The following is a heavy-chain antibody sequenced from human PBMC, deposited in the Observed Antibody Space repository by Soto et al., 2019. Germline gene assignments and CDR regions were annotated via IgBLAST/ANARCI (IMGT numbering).Heavy chain of an antibody. J-gene: IGHJ3*02. V-gene: IGHV1-69*01. CDR1: GGTFSSYA. D-gene: IGHD4-17*01. CDR3: ARDTYGDSAQGDAFDI. CDR2: IIPIFGTA. Sequence: QVQLVQSGAEVKKPGSSVKVSCKASGGTFSSYAISWVRQAPGQGLEWMGGIIPIFGTANYAQKFQGRVTITADESTSTAYMELSSLRSEDTAVYYCARDTYGDSAQGDAFDIWGQGTMVTVSS.